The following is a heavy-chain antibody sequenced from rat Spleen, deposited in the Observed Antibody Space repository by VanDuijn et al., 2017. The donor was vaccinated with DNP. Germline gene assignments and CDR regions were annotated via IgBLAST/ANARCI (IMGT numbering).Heavy chain of an antibody. V-gene: IGHV2S12*01. Sequence: QVQLRESGPGLVQPSQILSLTCTVSGFSLSNFGINWVRQPPGKGLEWIAAISSAGNTFYNSALKSRLSFSSDPSKSQVFLQMDSLQTEDTAIYFCTGGGSTIYPLIYWGQGTLVTVSS. CDR3: TGGGSTIYPLIY. CDR1: GFSLSNFG. D-gene: IGHD1-2*01. CDR2: ISSAGNT. J-gene: IGHJ3*01.